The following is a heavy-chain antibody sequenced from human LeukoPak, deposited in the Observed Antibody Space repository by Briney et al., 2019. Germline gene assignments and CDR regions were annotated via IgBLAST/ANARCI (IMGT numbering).Heavy chain of an antibody. Sequence: GGSLRLSCAASEFTFSTYAMSWVRQALGKGLEWVSAISGSGGSTYYADSVKGRFTISRDNSKDTLYLQMNSLRAEDTAVYYCAKASGSGTYYKSPFDYWGQGTLVTVSS. CDR2: ISGSGGST. D-gene: IGHD3-10*01. CDR1: EFTFSTYA. J-gene: IGHJ4*02. V-gene: IGHV3-23*01. CDR3: AKASGSGTYYKSPFDY.